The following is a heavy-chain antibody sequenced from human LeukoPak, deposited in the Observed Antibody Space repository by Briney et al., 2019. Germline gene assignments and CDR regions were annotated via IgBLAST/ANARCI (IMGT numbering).Heavy chain of an antibody. J-gene: IGHJ3*02. V-gene: IGHV3-53*04. Sequence: WGSLRLTCAASGFAVSSKYMSWVRQAPGKGLEWVSVIYSGDTGGLTYFADSVKGRFTISRHNSENTLYLQMHSLRAEDTAMYYCARASAAGNIFWSGYPSDAFDIWGQGKMGTVSS. CDR2: IYSGDTGGLT. CDR3: ARASAAGNIFWSGYPSDAFDI. D-gene: IGHD3-3*01. CDR1: GFAVSSKY.